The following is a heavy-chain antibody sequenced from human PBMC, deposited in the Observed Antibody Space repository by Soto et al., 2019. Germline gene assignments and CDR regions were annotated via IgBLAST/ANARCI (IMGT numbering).Heavy chain of an antibody. J-gene: IGHJ4*02. CDR3: ARGGTPIDS. D-gene: IGHD3-16*01. CDR1: GYTFTNFG. Sequence: QVQLVQSGAEVKKPGASVKVSCKASGYTFTNFGISWVRQAPGQGLEWMGWINAYNGKTNDAQNFQGRVTMTTDTSTSTAYMELMSLRPYDTAVYYCARGGTPIDSWGQGTLVTVSS. V-gene: IGHV1-18*01. CDR2: INAYNGKT.